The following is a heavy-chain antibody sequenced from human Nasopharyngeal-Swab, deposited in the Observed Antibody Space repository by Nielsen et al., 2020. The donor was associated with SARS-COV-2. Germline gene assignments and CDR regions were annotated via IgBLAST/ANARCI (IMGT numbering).Heavy chain of an antibody. Sequence: GESLKISCAASGFPFNNYGMSWVRQAPGKGLEWVPSISGSGGSTYYADSAKGRFTMSRDNSKSTLYLQMNTLRAEDTAVYYCAKGYSSGWQLYYYYGMDVWGQGTTVTVSS. J-gene: IGHJ6*02. CDR3: AKGYSSGWQLYYYYGMDV. CDR2: ISGSGGST. D-gene: IGHD6-19*01. V-gene: IGHV3-23*01. CDR1: GFPFNNYG.